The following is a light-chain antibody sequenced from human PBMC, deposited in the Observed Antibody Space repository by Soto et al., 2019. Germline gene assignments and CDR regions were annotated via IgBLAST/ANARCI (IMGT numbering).Light chain of an antibody. CDR2: DVN. CDR3: CSYADSYTLI. V-gene: IGLV2-11*01. J-gene: IGLJ2*01. Sequence: QSVLTQPRSVSGSPGQSVAISCTGTSSDVGNYNFVSWYQHHPGKAPKLMVYDVNKRPSGVADRFSGSKSGTTASLTTSRLQAEDEADYYCCSYADSYTLIFGGGTKVTVL. CDR1: SSDVGNYNF.